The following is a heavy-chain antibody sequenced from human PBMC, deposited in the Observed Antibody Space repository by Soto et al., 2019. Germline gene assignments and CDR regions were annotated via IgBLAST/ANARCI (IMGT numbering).Heavy chain of an antibody. V-gene: IGHV3-48*01. D-gene: IGHD1-1*01. Sequence: EVQLVESGGGLVQPGGSLRLSCAASGFTFSSYSMNWVRQAPGKGLEWVSYISSSSSTIYYADSVKGRFTISRDNAKNSLYLQMNSLRAEDTAVYYCARVDVGTAIFFDYWGQGTLVTVSS. CDR3: ARVDVGTAIFFDY. J-gene: IGHJ4*02. CDR2: ISSSSSTI. CDR1: GFTFSSYS.